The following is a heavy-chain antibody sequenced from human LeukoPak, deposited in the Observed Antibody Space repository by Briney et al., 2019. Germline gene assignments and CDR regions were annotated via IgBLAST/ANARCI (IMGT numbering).Heavy chain of an antibody. CDR2: IYTSGST. Sequence: SETLSLTCAVYGGSFSGYYWSWIRQPPGKGLEWIGRIYTSGSTNYNPSLKSRVTMSVDTSKNQFSLKLSSVTAADTAVYYCARDSSGHVWGSYYYYGMDVWGQGTTVTVSS. J-gene: IGHJ6*02. CDR1: GGSFSGYY. CDR3: ARDSSGHVWGSYYYYGMDV. D-gene: IGHD3-16*01. V-gene: IGHV4-4*07.